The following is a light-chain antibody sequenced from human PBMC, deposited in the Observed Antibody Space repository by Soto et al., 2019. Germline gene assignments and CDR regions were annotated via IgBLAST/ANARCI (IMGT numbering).Light chain of an antibody. J-gene: IGKJ1*01. CDR2: WAS. CDR3: LQYNGYYRT. CDR1: QSILDRSKNKYY. Sequence: DIVMTQSPDSLAVSLGERATFNCKSSQSILDRSKNKYYLAWYQQKSGQPPKLLIYWASLRESGVPDRFTGSGSGTDFTLTISSLQAEDVAVYYCLQYNGYYRTFGQGTKVDIK. V-gene: IGKV4-1*01.